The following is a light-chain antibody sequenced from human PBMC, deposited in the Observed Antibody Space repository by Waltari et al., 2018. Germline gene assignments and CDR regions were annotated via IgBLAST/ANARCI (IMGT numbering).Light chain of an antibody. V-gene: IGKV3-20*01. J-gene: IGKJ2*01. CDR3: QQYGSSPMYT. CDR2: GAS. Sequence: EIVLTQSPGTLSLSPGERATLSCRASQSVSSSYLAWYQQQPGQAPRLPIYGASSRATGIPDRFRGSGSGTDFTLTISRLEPEDFAVYYCQQYGSSPMYTFGQGTKLEIK. CDR1: QSVSSSY.